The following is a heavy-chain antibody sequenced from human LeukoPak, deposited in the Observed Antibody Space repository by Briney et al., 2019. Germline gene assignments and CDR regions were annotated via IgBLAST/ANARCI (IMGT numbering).Heavy chain of an antibody. CDR1: GGSISSYS. CDR2: ISYSGNT. Sequence: PSETLSLTCTVSGGSISSYSWTWIRQSPGKGLEWIGNISYSGNTNYNPSLKSRVTISVDTSKNQFSLKLSSVTAADTAVYYCARDRVGQQLVGRNYYYYYMDVWGKGTTVTISS. CDR3: ARDRVGQQLVGRNYYYYYMDV. D-gene: IGHD6-13*01. J-gene: IGHJ6*03. V-gene: IGHV4-59*01.